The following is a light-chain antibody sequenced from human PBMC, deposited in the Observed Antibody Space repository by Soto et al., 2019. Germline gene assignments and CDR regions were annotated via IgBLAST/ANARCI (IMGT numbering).Light chain of an antibody. J-gene: IGLJ2*01. CDR1: SSDVGSYNL. Sequence: QSVLTQPASVSGSPGQSITISCTGTSSDVGSYNLVSWCQQHPDKAPKFIIYEVTKRPSGVSNRFSGSKSGNTASLTISGLQAEDEADYYCCSYAGASSVVFGGGTKLTVL. CDR3: CSYAGASSVV. CDR2: EVT. V-gene: IGLV2-23*02.